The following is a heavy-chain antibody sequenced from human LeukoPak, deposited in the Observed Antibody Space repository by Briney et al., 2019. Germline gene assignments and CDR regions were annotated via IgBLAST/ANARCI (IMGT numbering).Heavy chain of an antibody. D-gene: IGHD5-24*01. Sequence: GESLKISCKGSGYSFNSYWIGWVRQTPGKGLEWMGLMYPGDSDTRYSPSFQGQVTISVDKSISTAYLQWSSLKASDTAMYYCARPRVVDIEMATVSHFD. J-gene: IGHJ4*01. V-gene: IGHV5-51*01. CDR2: MYPGDSDT. CDR1: GYSFNSYW. CDR3: ARPRVVDIEMATVSHFD.